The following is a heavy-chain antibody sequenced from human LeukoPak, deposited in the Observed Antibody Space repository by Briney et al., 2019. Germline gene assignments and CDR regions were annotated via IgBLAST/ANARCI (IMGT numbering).Heavy chain of an antibody. CDR2: IKSDGSST. D-gene: IGHD6-13*01. Sequence: GGSLRLSCAASGFTFSNYWMHWVRQAPGKGPVWVSRIKSDGSSTRFADSVQGRFTISRDNGKSTVYLQMNSLRAEDTAVYYCARGGDTSNWYPGYFDYWGQGALVTVSS. V-gene: IGHV3-74*01. CDR1: GFTFSNYW. CDR3: ARGGDTSNWYPGYFDY. J-gene: IGHJ4*02.